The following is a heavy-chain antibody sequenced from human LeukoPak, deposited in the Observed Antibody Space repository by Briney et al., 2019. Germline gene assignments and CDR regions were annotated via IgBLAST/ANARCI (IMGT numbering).Heavy chain of an antibody. J-gene: IGHJ4*02. V-gene: IGHV3-21*01. CDR3: ARGSGWYGGDY. D-gene: IGHD6-19*01. CDR2: ISGYSDYI. Sequence: GGSLRLSCAASGFTFSSYSMNWVRQAPGKGLEWVSSISGYSDYILYADSVKGRFTISRDNAKNSLYLQMNSLRAEDTAVYYCARGSGWYGGDYWGQGTLVTVSS. CDR1: GFTFSSYS.